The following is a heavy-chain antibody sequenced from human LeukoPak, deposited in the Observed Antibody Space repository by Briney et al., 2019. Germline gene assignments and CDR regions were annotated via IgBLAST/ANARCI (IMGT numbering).Heavy chain of an antibody. J-gene: IGHJ4*02. CDR3: ARDFSGTSFTYYFDY. V-gene: IGHV3-23*01. D-gene: IGHD1-26*01. CDR2: ISGSGGST. Sequence: GGSLRLSCAASAFTFRSYAMSWVRQAGGKGLEWVSAISGSGGSTYYADSVKGRFTISRDNSKNTLYLQMSSLRAEDTAVYYCARDFSGTSFTYYFDYWGQGTLVTVSS. CDR1: AFTFRSYA.